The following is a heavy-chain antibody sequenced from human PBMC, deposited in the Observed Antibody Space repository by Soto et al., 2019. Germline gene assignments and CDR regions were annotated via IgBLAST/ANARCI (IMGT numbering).Heavy chain of an antibody. CDR2: IYHSGST. CDR1: GGSISSGGYS. V-gene: IGHV4-30-2*01. J-gene: IGHJ4*02. Sequence: QLQLQESGSGLVKPSQTLSLTCAVSGGSISSGGYSWSWIRQPPAKGLEWIGYIYHSGSTYYNPSLXSXVXIXXDRSKNQFSLKLSSVTAADTAVYYCARGNVVAIDYWGQGTLVTVSS. D-gene: IGHD2-21*01. CDR3: ARGNVVAIDY.